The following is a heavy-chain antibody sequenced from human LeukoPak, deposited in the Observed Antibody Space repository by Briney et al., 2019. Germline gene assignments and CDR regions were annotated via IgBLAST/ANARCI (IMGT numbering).Heavy chain of an antibody. J-gene: IGHJ4*02. Sequence: GSLRLSCAASGFTFSDYYMSWIRQAPGKGLEWVSYISSSGSTIYYADSVKGRFTISRDNAKNSLYLQMNSLRAEDTAVYYCARLKTSGSDWSGFDYWGQGTLVTISS. D-gene: IGHD6-19*01. V-gene: IGHV3-11*01. CDR1: GFTFSDYY. CDR3: ARLKTSGSDWSGFDY. CDR2: ISSSGSTI.